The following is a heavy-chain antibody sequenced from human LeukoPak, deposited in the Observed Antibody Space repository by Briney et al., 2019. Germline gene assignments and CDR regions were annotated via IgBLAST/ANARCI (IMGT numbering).Heavy chain of an antibody. Sequence: GGSLRLSCAASGFTFSDYYMSWIRQAPGKGLEWVSHISSSGSTIYYADSVKVRFTISRDNAKNSLYLQMNSLRAEDTAVYYCARCSYYYYYMDVWGKGTTVTVSS. D-gene: IGHD3-10*02. CDR3: ARCSYYYYYMDV. CDR1: GFTFSDYY. J-gene: IGHJ6*03. CDR2: ISSSGSTI. V-gene: IGHV3-11*04.